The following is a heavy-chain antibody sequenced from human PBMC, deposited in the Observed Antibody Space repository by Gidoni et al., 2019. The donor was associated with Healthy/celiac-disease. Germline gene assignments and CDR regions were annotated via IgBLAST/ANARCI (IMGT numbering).Heavy chain of an antibody. D-gene: IGHD5-18*01. CDR2: ISGSGGST. V-gene: IGHV3-23*01. CDR1: GFTFSSYA. Sequence: EVQLLESGGGLVQPGGSLRLSCAASGFTFSSYAMSWVRQAPGKGLEWVSAISGSGGSTYYADSVKGRFTISRDNSKNTLYLQMNSLRAEDTAVYYCAKEGGQLWLPGYYYGMDVWGQGTTVTVSS. CDR3: AKEGGQLWLPGYYYGMDV. J-gene: IGHJ6*02.